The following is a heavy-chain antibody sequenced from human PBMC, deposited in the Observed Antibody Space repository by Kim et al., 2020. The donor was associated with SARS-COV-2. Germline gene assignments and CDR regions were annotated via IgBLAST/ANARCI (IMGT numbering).Heavy chain of an antibody. CDR3: TTDPLIAVAGGEFDY. CDR1: GFTFSNAW. CDR2: IKSKTDGGTT. D-gene: IGHD6-19*01. J-gene: IGHJ4*02. V-gene: IGHV3-15*01. Sequence: GGSLRLSCAASGFTFSNAWMSWVRQAPGKGLEWVGRIKSKTDGGTTDYAAPVKGRFTISRDDSKNTLYLQMNSLKTEDTAVYYCTTDPLIAVAGGEFDYWGQGTLVTVSS.